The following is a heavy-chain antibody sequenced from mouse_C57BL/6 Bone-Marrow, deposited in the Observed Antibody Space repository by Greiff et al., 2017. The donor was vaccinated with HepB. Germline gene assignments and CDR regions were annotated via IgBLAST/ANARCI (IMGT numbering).Heavy chain of an antibody. CDR2: IYPGDGDT. CDR1: GYAFSSSW. Sequence: VQLKESGPELVKPGASVKISCKASGYAFSSSWMNWVKQRPGKGLEWIGRIYPGDGDTNYNGKFKGKATLTADKSSSTAYMQLSSLTSEDSAVYFCARSGYDWYFDVWGTGTTVTVSS. CDR3: ARSGYDWYFDV. D-gene: IGHD2-2*01. V-gene: IGHV1-82*01. J-gene: IGHJ1*03.